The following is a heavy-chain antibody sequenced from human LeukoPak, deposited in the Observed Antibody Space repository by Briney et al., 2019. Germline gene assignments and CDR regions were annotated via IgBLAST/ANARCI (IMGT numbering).Heavy chain of an antibody. J-gene: IGHJ6*03. CDR2: INHSGST. V-gene: IGHV4-34*01. CDR3: ARGRGYYYYYMDV. Sequence: SETLSLTCTLSGVSISSYYWNWIRQPAGKGLEWIGEINHSGSTNYNPSLKSRVTISVDTSKNQFSLKLSSVTAADTAVYYCARGRGYYYYYMDVWGKGTTVTVSS. CDR1: GVSISSYY.